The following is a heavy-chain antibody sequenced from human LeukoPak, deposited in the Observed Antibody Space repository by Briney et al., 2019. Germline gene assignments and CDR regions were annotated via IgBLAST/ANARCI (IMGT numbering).Heavy chain of an antibody. D-gene: IGHD3-3*01. CDR2: IYHSGST. Sequence: PSETLSLTCAVSGYSISSGYYWGWIRQPPGTGLEWIGSIYHSGSTYYNPSLKSRVTISVDTSKNQFSLKLSSVTAADTAVYYCARPVRDTIFGVVEFGYWGQGTLVTVSS. V-gene: IGHV4-38-2*01. CDR1: GYSISSGYY. J-gene: IGHJ4*02. CDR3: ARPVRDTIFGVVEFGY.